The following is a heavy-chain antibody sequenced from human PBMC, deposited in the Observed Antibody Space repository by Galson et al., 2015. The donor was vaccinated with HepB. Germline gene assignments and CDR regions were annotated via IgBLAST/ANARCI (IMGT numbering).Heavy chain of an antibody. Sequence: SLRLSCAASGFTFSSYSMNWVRQTPGKGLEWVSSISSSSSYIYYADSVKGRFTISRDNAKNSLYLQMNSLRAEDTAVYYCARVGASGYYYYYGMDVWGQGTTVTVSS. J-gene: IGHJ6*02. D-gene: IGHD1-26*01. CDR2: ISSSSSYI. CDR3: ARVGASGYYYYYGMDV. V-gene: IGHV3-21*01. CDR1: GFTFSSYS.